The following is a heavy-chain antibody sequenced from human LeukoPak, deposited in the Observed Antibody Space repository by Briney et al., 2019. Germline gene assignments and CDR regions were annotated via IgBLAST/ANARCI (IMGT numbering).Heavy chain of an antibody. Sequence: GGSLRLSCAASEFIVSGNYMNWVRQAPGKGLEWVSVIYSGGNTYYADSVKGRFTISRDNSKNTLYLQMNSLRAEDTAVYYCARDTAMVWGVDYWGQGTLVTVSS. CDR2: IYSGGNT. J-gene: IGHJ4*02. D-gene: IGHD5-18*01. CDR3: ARDTAMVWGVDY. V-gene: IGHV3-66*01. CDR1: EFIVSGNY.